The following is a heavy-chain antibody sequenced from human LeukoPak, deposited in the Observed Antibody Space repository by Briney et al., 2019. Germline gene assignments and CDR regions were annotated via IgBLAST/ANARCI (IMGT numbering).Heavy chain of an antibody. D-gene: IGHD1-14*01. J-gene: IGHJ4*02. CDR3: ARHGTISSESYFDY. CDR1: GGSVSSYY. Sequence: SETLSLTCCVSGGSVSSYYWGWVRQSPGKGLEWIGYIHNSGRTNSNPSLKTRVTGFVDTSKNQVALRLSSVTAADTAVYYCARHGTISSESYFDYWGQGALVTVSS. V-gene: IGHV4-59*08. CDR2: IHNSGRT.